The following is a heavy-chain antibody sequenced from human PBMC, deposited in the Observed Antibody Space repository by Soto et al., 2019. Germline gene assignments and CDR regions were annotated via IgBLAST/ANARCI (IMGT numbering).Heavy chain of an antibody. CDR1: GYTFTGYY. J-gene: IGHJ6*02. CDR3: ARDERLAAGVYYYYGMDV. CDR2: INPNSGGT. D-gene: IGHD6-13*01. Sequence: GASVKVSCKASGYTFTGYYMHWVRQAPGQGLEWMGWINPNSGGTNHAQKFQGWVTMTRDTSISTAYMELSRLRSDDTAVYYCARDERLAAGVYYYYGMDVWGQGTTVTVSS. V-gene: IGHV1-2*04.